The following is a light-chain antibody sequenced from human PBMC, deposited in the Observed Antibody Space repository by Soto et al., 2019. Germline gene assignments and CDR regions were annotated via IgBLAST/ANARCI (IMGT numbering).Light chain of an antibody. CDR2: QTS. Sequence: ESGLTQTQATLSSFPGDRVTLSCRASQYINTRLAWYQHRPGQAPRLLIYQTSIRAAGIPARFSASGTGTDFTLTISDVQPEDFAVYYCHQRQSWPRTFGQGTNVDIK. CDR1: QYINTR. V-gene: IGKV3-11*01. CDR3: HQRQSWPRT. J-gene: IGKJ1*01.